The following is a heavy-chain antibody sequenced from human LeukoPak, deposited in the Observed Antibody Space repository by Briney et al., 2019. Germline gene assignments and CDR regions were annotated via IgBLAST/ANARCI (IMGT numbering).Heavy chain of an antibody. V-gene: IGHV1-8*03. CDR2: MNPNSGNT. J-gene: IGHJ6*03. Sequence: ASVKVSCKASGYTFTSYDINWVRQATGQGLEWMGWMNPNSGNTGYAQKFQGRVTTTRNTSISTAYMELSSLRSEDTAVYYCARDGSPRHYYHYMDVWGKGTTVTVSS. D-gene: IGHD6-13*01. CDR1: GYTFTSYD. CDR3: ARDGSPRHYYHYMDV.